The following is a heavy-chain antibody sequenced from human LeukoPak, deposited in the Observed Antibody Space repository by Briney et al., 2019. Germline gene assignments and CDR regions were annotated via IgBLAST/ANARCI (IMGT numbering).Heavy chain of an antibody. CDR2: VNPEDGET. V-gene: IGHV1-69-2*01. CDR3: ATDGQGATLGY. CDR1: GCTFTDYY. J-gene: IGHJ4*02. D-gene: IGHD2-15*01. Sequence: ASVKVSCKVSGCTFTDYYMHWVRQAPGKGLEWMGLVNPEDGETIYAEKLQGRVTINGDTSTNTDYMEMSSLRSEDTPVYYCATDGQGATLGYWGQGTLVTVSS.